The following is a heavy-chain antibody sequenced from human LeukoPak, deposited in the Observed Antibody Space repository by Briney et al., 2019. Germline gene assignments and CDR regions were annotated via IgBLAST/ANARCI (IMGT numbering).Heavy chain of an antibody. CDR1: GYSFTSYW. D-gene: IGHD1-26*01. V-gene: IGHV5-51*01. CDR2: IYPGDSDT. Sequence: GESLKISGKASGYSFTSYWIGWVRQMPGKGLEWMGIIYPGDSDTRYSPSFQGQVTISADKSISTAYLQWSSLKASDTAMYYCARHFFELKHLLRGYRGSFDYWGQGTLVTVSS. CDR3: ARHFFELKHLLRGYRGSFDY. J-gene: IGHJ4*02.